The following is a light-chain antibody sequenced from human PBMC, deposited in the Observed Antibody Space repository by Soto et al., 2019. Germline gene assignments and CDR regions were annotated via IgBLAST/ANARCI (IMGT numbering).Light chain of an antibody. J-gene: IGLJ2*01. CDR2: EVS. CDR3: SSYTSSSTPVV. Sequence: QSALTQPASVSGSPGQSITISCTGTSSDVGGYNYVSWYQQHPGKAPKLMIYEVSNRPSGVSNRFSGSKSGNTASLPISGLQAVDEADYYCSSYTSSSTPVVFGGGTKLTVL. V-gene: IGLV2-14*01. CDR1: SSDVGGYNY.